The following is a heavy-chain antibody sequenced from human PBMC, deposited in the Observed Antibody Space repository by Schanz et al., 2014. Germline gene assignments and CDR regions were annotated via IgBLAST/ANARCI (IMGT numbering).Heavy chain of an antibody. Sequence: QVQLVQSGAEVKKPGSSVKVSCKASGDTFRSYTINWVRHAPGQGLEWMGRIIPITGITNYAQKFQGRVTFTADKSTSTAFLEVTSLRLDDTAVYYCARELCSSTTCYVRYDPWGQGTLVTVSS. V-gene: IGHV1-69*08. CDR2: IIPITGIT. D-gene: IGHD2-2*01. J-gene: IGHJ5*02. CDR1: GDTFRSYT. CDR3: ARELCSSTTCYVRYDP.